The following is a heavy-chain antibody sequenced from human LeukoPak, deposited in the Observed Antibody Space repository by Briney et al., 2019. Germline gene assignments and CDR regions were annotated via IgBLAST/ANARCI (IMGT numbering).Heavy chain of an antibody. CDR2: ISSNGGST. J-gene: IGHJ4*02. Sequence: GGSLRLSCSASGFTFSRYAMHWVRQAPGEGLEYVSAISSNGGSTYYADSVKGRFTISRDNSKNTLYLQMSSLRAEDTAVYYCVKAALRYFDWSPDYWGQGTLVTVSS. CDR3: VKAALRYFDWSPDY. V-gene: IGHV3-64D*06. D-gene: IGHD3-9*01. CDR1: GFTFSRYA.